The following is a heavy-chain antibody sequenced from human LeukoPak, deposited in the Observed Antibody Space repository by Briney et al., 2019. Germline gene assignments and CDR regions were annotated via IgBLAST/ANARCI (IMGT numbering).Heavy chain of an antibody. CDR3: ASSRGYGYGTVDY. D-gene: IGHD5-18*01. CDR1: GGTFSSYA. CDR2: IIPIFGTA. V-gene: IGHV1-69*13. Sequence: ASVKVSCKASGGTFSSYAISWVRQAPGQGLEWMGGIIPIFGTANYAQKFQGRVTITADESTSTAYMELSSLRSEDTAVYYCASSRGYGYGTVDYWGQGTLVTVSS. J-gene: IGHJ4*02.